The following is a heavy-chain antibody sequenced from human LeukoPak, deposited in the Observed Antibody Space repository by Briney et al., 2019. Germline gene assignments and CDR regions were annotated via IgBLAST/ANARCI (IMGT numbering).Heavy chain of an antibody. CDR2: FDPEDGET. D-gene: IGHD3-10*01. CDR3: ARGITMVRGVTVYYYYYMDV. V-gene: IGHV1-24*01. J-gene: IGHJ6*03. CDR1: EYTLTELS. Sequence: ASVKVSCKVSEYTLTELSMHWVRQAPGKGLEWMGGFDPEDGETFYAQKFQGRVTMTRNTSISTAYMELSSLRSEDTAVYYCARGITMVRGVTVYYYYYMDVWGKGTTVTISS.